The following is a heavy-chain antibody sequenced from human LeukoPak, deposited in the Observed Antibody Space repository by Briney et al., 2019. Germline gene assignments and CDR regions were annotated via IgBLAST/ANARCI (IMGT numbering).Heavy chain of an antibody. J-gene: IGHJ5*02. Sequence: SETLSLTCTVSGGSISTSSHYWAWIRQPPGKGLEWIGNIYYSGSTYYNPSLKSRVSISVDTSKNQLSLKGTSVTAADTAVYSCAKTPHSAYDSWWFDPWGQGTLVTVSS. D-gene: IGHD5-12*01. V-gene: IGHV4-39*01. CDR3: AKTPHSAYDSWWFDP. CDR2: IYYSGST. CDR1: GGSISTSSHY.